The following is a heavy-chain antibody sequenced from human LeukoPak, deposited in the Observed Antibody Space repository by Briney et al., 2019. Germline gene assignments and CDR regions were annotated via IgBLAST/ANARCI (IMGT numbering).Heavy chain of an antibody. CDR3: AKVARVPAANYYYYYMDV. CDR1: GFTFSTYW. V-gene: IGHV3-30*02. Sequence: GGSLRLSCAASGFTFSTYWMNWVRQAPGKGLAWVAFIRYDGSNKYYADSVKGRFTISRDNSKNTLYLQMNSLRAEDTAVYYCAKVARVPAANYYYYYMDVWGKGTTVTVSS. J-gene: IGHJ6*03. D-gene: IGHD2-2*01. CDR2: IRYDGSNK.